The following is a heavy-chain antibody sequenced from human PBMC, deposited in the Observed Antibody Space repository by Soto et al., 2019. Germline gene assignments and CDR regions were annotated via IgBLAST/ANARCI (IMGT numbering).Heavy chain of an antibody. V-gene: IGHV3-7*03. CDR1: GFTFSSYW. J-gene: IGHJ3*02. CDR2: IKQDGSEK. D-gene: IGHD6-25*01. Sequence: SLRLSCAASGFTFSSYWMSWVRQAPGKGLEWVANIKQDGSEKYYVSSVRGRFTISRDNAKNTLFLQMSSLRAEDTATYYCARFKGGVNDGLDIWGQGTMVTVSS. CDR3: ARFKGGVNDGLDI.